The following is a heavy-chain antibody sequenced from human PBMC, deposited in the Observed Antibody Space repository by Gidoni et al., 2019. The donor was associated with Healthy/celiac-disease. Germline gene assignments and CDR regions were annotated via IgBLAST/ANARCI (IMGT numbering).Heavy chain of an antibody. V-gene: IGHV4-59*01. CDR1: GGSISSYS. CDR2: IYYSGST. J-gene: IGHJ2*01. D-gene: IGHD5-18*01. CDR3: ARVPLDTAMDNYWYFDL. Sequence: QVQLQESGPGLVKPSETLSLTCTVSGGSISSYSWSWIRQPPGKGLEWIGYIYYSGSTNYNPSLKSRVTISVDTSKNQFSLKLSSVTAADTAVYYCARVPLDTAMDNYWYFDLWGRGTLVTVSS.